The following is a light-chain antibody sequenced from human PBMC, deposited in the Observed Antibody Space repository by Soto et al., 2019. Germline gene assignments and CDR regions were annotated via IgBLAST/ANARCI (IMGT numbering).Light chain of an antibody. J-gene: IGKJ4*02. V-gene: IGKV3-11*01. CDR3: QQRTNWLT. CDR1: ESVTWY. Sequence: EVVLTQSPGTLSLSPGERATLSCRASESVTWYLAWYQQKPGQAPRLLIYDATKRATGIPARFSGSGSGTDFTLTISSLEPEDFAVYYCQQRTNWLTFGGGTKVDIK. CDR2: DAT.